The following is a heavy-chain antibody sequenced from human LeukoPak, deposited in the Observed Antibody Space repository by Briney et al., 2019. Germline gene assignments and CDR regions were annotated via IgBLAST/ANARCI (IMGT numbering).Heavy chain of an antibody. J-gene: IGHJ4*02. V-gene: IGHV3-13*04. CDR3: SRVGSSGWPNYFDS. Sequence: PGGSLRLSCAASGFTFSSYDMHWVRQATGKGLEWVSVIGTSGDTYYAGSVKGRFTISRENAKNSLYLQMNSLTARDTAVYFCSRVGSSGWPNYFDSWGQGTLVTVSS. CDR1: GFTFSSYD. CDR2: IGTSGDT. D-gene: IGHD6-19*01.